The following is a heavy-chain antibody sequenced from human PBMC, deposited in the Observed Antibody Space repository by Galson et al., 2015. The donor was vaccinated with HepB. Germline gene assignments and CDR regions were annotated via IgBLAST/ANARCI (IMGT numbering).Heavy chain of an antibody. D-gene: IGHD6-19*01. CDR2: ITPSGDNT. J-gene: IGHJ4*02. CDR3: AKVFPEKTDGWFRQALYYFDP. Sequence: SLRLSGAASGFTWSYYAMSWVRQAPGKGLEWISAITPSGDNTYSADSMKGRFPIARDNSQNTLFLQMNSLRADDTATYFCAKVFPEKTDGWFRQALYYFDPWGPGTRVTVSS. V-gene: IGHV3-23*01. CDR1: GFTWSYYA.